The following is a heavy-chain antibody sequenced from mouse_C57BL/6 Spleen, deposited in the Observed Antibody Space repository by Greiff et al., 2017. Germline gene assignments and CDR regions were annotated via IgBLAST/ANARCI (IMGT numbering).Heavy chain of an antibody. CDR1: GFTFSSYA. V-gene: IGHV5-4*03. J-gene: IGHJ4*01. CDR3: ARAFPGYAMDY. Sequence: DVMLVESGGGLVKPGGSLKLSCAASGFTFSSYAMSWVRQTPEKRLEWVATISDGGSYTYYPDNVKGRFTISRDNAKNNLYLQMSHLKSEDTAMYYCARAFPGYAMDYWGQGTSVTVSS. CDR2: ISDGGSYT.